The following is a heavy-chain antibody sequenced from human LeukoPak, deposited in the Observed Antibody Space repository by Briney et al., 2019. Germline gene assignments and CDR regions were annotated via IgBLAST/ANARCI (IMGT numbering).Heavy chain of an antibody. CDR2: IIPVLGTA. J-gene: IGHJ6*03. CDR3: PRAPHTIVVVPAAILEYYYYLDV. CDR1: VGTFITYA. Sequence: AVKVSCKASVGTFITYALCWGREGPGQGLEWVGEIIPVLGTANSAQTVLGRVTMTADESTCPAYMALSSLSSEYKAVYYCPRAPHTIVVVPAAILEYYYYLDVWGKGTTVTVS. D-gene: IGHD2-2*02. V-gene: IGHV1-69*13.